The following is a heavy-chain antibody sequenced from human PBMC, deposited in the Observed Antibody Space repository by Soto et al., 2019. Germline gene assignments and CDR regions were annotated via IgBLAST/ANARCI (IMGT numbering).Heavy chain of an antibody. V-gene: IGHV4-30-2*01. CDR1: GGSISSGGYS. Sequence: SETLSLTCAVSGGSISSGGYSWSWIRQPPGKGLEWIGYIYHSGSTYYNPSLKSRVTISVDRSKNQFSLKLSSVTAADTAVYYCARSYYDILTGPNWFDPWGQGTLVTVSS. CDR2: IYHSGST. D-gene: IGHD3-9*01. J-gene: IGHJ5*02. CDR3: ARSYYDILTGPNWFDP.